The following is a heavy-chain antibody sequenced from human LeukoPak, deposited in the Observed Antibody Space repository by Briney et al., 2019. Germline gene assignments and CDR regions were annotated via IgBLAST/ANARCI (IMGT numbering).Heavy chain of an antibody. Sequence: GGSLRLSCAASGFTFSSYAMSWVRQAPGKGLEWVSAISGSFIGTYYADSVKGRFTISRDNSKNTLYLQMNSLRAEDTAVYYCARPYSSSWEYAFDIWGQGTMVTVSS. V-gene: IGHV3-23*01. CDR1: GFTFSSYA. CDR2: ISGSFIGT. D-gene: IGHD6-13*01. J-gene: IGHJ3*02. CDR3: ARPYSSSWEYAFDI.